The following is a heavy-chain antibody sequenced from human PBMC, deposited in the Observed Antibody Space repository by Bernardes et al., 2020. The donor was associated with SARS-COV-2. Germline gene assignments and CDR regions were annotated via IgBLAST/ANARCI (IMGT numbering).Heavy chain of an antibody. CDR3: ARTVGATPVYYFDY. CDR1: GFTFSSYW. J-gene: IGHJ4*02. Sequence: GGSLRLSCAASGFTFSSYWMNWVRQAPGKGLVWVSRINTDGSSTTYADSVKGRFTISRDNAKNTLYLQMNSLRAEDTAVYYCARTVGATPVYYFDYWGQGTLVTVSS. D-gene: IGHD1-26*01. CDR2: INTDGSST. V-gene: IGHV3-74*01.